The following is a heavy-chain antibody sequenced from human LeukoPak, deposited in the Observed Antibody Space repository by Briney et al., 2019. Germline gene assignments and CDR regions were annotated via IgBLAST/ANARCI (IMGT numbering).Heavy chain of an antibody. CDR3: AREHGRPTYSSSWYYFDY. D-gene: IGHD6-13*01. Sequence: TGGSLRLSCAASGFTVSSNYMSWVRQAPGKGLEWVSVIYSGGSTYYVDSVKGRFTISRDNSKNTLYLQMNSLRAEDTAVYYCAREHGRPTYSSSWYYFDYWGQGTLVTVSS. V-gene: IGHV3-66*01. J-gene: IGHJ4*02. CDR2: IYSGGST. CDR1: GFTVSSNY.